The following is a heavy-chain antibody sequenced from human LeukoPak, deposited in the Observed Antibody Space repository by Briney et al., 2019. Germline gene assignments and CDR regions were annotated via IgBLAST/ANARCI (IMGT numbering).Heavy chain of an antibody. CDR1: GFTFSNAW. D-gene: IGHD2-2*01. CDR3: TTPFAVVVPAATIGEYYFDY. V-gene: IGHV3-15*01. Sequence: GGSLRLSCAASGFTFSNAWMSWVRQAPGKGLEWVGRIKSKTDGGTTDYAAPVKGRFTISRDDSKNTLYLQMNSLKTEDTAVYYCTTPFAVVVPAATIGEYYFDYWGQGTLVTVSS. J-gene: IGHJ4*02. CDR2: IKSKTDGGTT.